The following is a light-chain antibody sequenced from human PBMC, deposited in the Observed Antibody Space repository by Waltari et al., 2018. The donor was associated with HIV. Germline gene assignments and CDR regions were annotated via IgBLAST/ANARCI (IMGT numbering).Light chain of an antibody. V-gene: IGLV1-40*01. CDR2: HYH. J-gene: IGLJ2*01. Sequence: HSTLTPPPSVSGAPGQRITISCAGNMSNLGAGSAVHWYQQFPGSAPKLLIFHYHTLPSGVPVRFSCSKSGPSASLAITGLQTEDEADYYCQSYYASLSVLLVFGGGTRLTVL. CDR3: QSYYASLSVLLV. CDR1: MSNLGAGSA.